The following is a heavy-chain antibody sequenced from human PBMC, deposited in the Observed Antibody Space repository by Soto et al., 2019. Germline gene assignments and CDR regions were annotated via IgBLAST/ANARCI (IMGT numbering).Heavy chain of an antibody. Sequence: QGLLVQSGAEVKKPGASVKVSCKASGYAFSSHGISWVRQAPGQGLEWMGRINTYNGNINYARNVQDRLTLTTDTSTTAVYVELKSLTSADTAVYYCARDLRVGANTDALNLWGQGTMVTVSS. CDR2: INTYNGNI. V-gene: IGHV1-18*01. J-gene: IGHJ3*01. CDR3: ARDLRVGANTDALNL. CDR1: GYAFSSHG. D-gene: IGHD1-26*01.